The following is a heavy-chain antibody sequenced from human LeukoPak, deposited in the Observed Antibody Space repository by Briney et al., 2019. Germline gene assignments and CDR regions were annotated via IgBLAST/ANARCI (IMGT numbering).Heavy chain of an antibody. J-gene: IGHJ4*02. D-gene: IGHD3-22*01. CDR2: INNDGSNT. CDR1: AFTASNNY. CDR3: ERGLFGPDY. Sequence: GGSLRLSCAAAAFTASNNYMSWVRQAPGKGLVWVSRINNDGSNTVYADSVKGRFTISRDNGKNTLYLQMNSLRAEDTAVYYCERGLFGPDYWGQGTLVTVSS. V-gene: IGHV3-74*01.